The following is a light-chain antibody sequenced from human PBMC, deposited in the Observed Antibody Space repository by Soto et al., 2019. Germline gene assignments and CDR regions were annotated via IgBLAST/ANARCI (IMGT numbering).Light chain of an antibody. Sequence: VLTQSPAALSLAPGESATLSCRASRSISTYLAWYRQKPGQAPRLLIYEALNRATGIPARFSGSGSGTDFTLTISSLEPEDFAVYYCQQRNNWPLTFGGGTKVDIK. CDR3: QQRNNWPLT. J-gene: IGKJ4*02. CDR1: RSISTY. V-gene: IGKV3-11*01. CDR2: EAL.